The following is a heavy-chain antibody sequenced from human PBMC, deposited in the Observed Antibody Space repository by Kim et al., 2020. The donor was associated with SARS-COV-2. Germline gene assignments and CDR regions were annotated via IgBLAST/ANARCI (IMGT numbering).Heavy chain of an antibody. J-gene: IGHJ4*02. V-gene: IGHV1-8*01. D-gene: IGHD3-10*01. Sequence: AQKFQGRVTMTRNTSISTAYMELGSLRAEDTAVYYCAGCIYGSGSKAYDYWGQGTLVTVSS. CDR3: AGCIYGSGSKAYDY.